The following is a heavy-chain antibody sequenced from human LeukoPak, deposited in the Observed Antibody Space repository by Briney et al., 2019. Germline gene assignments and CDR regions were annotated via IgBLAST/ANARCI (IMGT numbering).Heavy chain of an antibody. CDR1: GLTFSSHW. CDR2: INSDGSST. D-gene: IGHD4-11*01. CDR3: ARDGYSSSSFDY. V-gene: IGHV3-74*01. Sequence: GGSLRLSCAASGLTFSSHWMHWVRQAPGKGLVWVSRINSDGSSTSYADSVKGRFTISRDNAKNTLYLQMNSLRAEDTAVYYCARDGYSSSSFDYWGQGTLVTVSS. J-gene: IGHJ4*01.